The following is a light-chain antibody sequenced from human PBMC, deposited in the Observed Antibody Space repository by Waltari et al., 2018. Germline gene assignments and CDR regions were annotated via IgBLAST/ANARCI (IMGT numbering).Light chain of an antibody. CDR3: ATWDSRLSVVV. J-gene: IGLJ3*02. CDR2: DNN. V-gene: IGLV1-51*01. CDR1: SSNIGNND. Sequence: QSVLTQPPSVSAAPGQRVTISCSGGSSNIGNNDVSWYQQFPGTAPKLLITDNNNRPFGIPDRFSVSKSGTSATLGITGLQTGDEADYYCATWDSRLSVVVFGGGTKVTVL.